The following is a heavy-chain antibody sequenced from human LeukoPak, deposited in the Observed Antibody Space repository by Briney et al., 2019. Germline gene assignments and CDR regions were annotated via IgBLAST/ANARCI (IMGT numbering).Heavy chain of an antibody. CDR1: GFTFSSYA. J-gene: IGHJ3*02. Sequence: GGSLRLSCAASGFTFSSYAMSWVRQAPGKGLEWVSAINGSGGRTYYADSVKGRFTISRDNSKNTLYLQMNSLRAEDTAVYYCTANSLVVPSACDDPSEIWGQGTMVTVSS. CDR2: INGSGGRT. D-gene: IGHD2-2*01. CDR3: TANSLVVPSACDDPSEI. V-gene: IGHV3-23*01.